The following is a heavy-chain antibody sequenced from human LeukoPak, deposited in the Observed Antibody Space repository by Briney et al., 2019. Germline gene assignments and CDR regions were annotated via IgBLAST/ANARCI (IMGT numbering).Heavy chain of an antibody. CDR2: IIHSGST. V-gene: IGHV4-34*01. D-gene: IGHD2-8*01. CDR1: GGSFSGYY. CDR3: ARGPYCTNGVCYGSLNY. Sequence: SETLSLTCAVYGGSFSGYYWSWIRQPPGKGLEWIGEIIHSGSTDYNPSLKSRVTISVDTSKNQFSLKLSSVTAADTAVYYCARGPYCTNGVCYGSLNYWGQGTLVTVSS. J-gene: IGHJ4*02.